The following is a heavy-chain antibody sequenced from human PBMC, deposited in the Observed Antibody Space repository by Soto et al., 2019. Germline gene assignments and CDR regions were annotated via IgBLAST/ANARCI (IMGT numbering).Heavy chain of an antibody. V-gene: IGHV3-23*01. Sequence: GGSLRLSCAASGFTFSSYAMSWVRQAPGKGLEWVSAISGSGGSTYYADSVKGRFTISRDNSKNTLYLQMNSLRAEDTAVYYCANGGHWNYGTSYDYWGQGTLVTVSS. D-gene: IGHD1-7*01. CDR3: ANGGHWNYGTSYDY. CDR2: ISGSGGST. CDR1: GFTFSSYA. J-gene: IGHJ4*02.